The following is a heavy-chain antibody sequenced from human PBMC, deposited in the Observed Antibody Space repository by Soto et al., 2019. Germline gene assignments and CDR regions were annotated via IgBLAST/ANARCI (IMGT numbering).Heavy chain of an antibody. Sequence: GGSLRLSCAASGFTSSNYWMHWVRQTPGKGLVWVSRIDSGGSTTSYADSVKGRLTISRENAKNTLYLQMNSLRAEDTAVYYCLRVLYYWNHALDYWGQGTLVTVSS. CDR1: GFTSSNYW. CDR3: LRVLYYWNHALDY. J-gene: IGHJ4*02. CDR2: IDSGGSTT. D-gene: IGHD1-20*01. V-gene: IGHV3-74*01.